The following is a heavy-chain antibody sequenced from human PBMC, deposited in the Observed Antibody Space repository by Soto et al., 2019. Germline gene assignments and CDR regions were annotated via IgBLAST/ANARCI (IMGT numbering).Heavy chain of an antibody. D-gene: IGHD6-13*01. V-gene: IGHV3-23*01. CDR2: ISGSGGST. Sequence: GGSLRLSCAASGFTFSSYAMSWVRQAPGKGLEWVSAISGSGGSTYYADSVKGRFTISRDNSKNTLYLQMNSLRAEDTAVYYCSKQCMPVPGIAYQWGKGSLVTVSS. CDR3: SKQCMPVPGIAYQ. CDR1: GFTFSSYA. J-gene: IGHJ4*02.